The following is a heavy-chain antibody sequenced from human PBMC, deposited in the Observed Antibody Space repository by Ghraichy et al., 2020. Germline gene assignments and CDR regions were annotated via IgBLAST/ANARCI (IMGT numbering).Heavy chain of an antibody. Sequence: SQTLSLTCTVSGSSVSSGYFWGWIRQPPGKGLEWIGSISHTGTIYYNPSLKSRFVVSRDVSKNQFSLKVNSVSAADTAVYYCTRDRGHHVTTFWGPGTLVTVSS. CDR1: GSSVSSGYF. J-gene: IGHJ4*02. D-gene: IGHD2/OR15-2a*01. CDR3: TRDRGHHVTTF. CDR2: ISHTGTI. V-gene: IGHV4-38-2*02.